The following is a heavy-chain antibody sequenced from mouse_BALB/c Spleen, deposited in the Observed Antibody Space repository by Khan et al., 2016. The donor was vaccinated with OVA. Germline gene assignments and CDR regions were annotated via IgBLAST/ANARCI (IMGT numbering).Heavy chain of an antibody. V-gene: IGHV5-17*02. CDR2: ISGDSSTI. CDR3: ATSYYYGYYFDY. CDR1: GFTFSSYG. D-gene: IGHD1-1*01. J-gene: IGHJ2*01. Sequence: EVELVESGGGLVQPGGSRKLSCAASGFTFSSYGMHWVRQAPEKGLEWVAYISGDSSTIYYADTAKGRFTISRDNPKNTLFLQMTSLMSEDTAMYYCATSYYYGYYFDYWGPGTTLTVSS.